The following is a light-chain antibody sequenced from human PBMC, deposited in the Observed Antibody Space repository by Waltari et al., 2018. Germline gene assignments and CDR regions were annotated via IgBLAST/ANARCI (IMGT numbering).Light chain of an antibody. Sequence: QSVLTQPPSASGTPGQRVTISCSGSSSDIGSNTVNWYQHLPGTAPQLPIYSNNQGPQGVPDRFAGSKSGTSASLAISGLQSEDEADYYCAAWDGGLNALFGGGTKLTVL. CDR3: AAWDGGLNAL. J-gene: IGLJ2*01. V-gene: IGLV1-44*01. CDR1: SSDIGSNT. CDR2: SNN.